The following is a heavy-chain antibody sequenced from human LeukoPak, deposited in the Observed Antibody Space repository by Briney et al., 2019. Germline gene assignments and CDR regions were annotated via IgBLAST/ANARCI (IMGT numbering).Heavy chain of an antibody. V-gene: IGHV4-59*01. D-gene: IGHD3-10*01. J-gene: IGHJ6*03. Sequence: SETLSLTCNVSGGSISGYYWSWIRQPPGKGLEWIGYIYYSGSTNYNPSLKSRVTISVDTSKNQFSLKLSSVTAADTAVYYCARGRSSMVRGYYYYYMDVWGKGTTVTISS. CDR1: GGSISGYY. CDR2: IYYSGST. CDR3: ARGRSSMVRGYYYYYMDV.